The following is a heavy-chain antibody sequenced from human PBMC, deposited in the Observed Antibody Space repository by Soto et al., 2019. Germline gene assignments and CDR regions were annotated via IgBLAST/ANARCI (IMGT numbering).Heavy chain of an antibody. CDR2: ISSSGSTI. Sequence: GGSLRLSCAASGFTFSSYEMNWVRQAPGKGLEWVSYISSSGSTIYYADSVKGRFTISRDNAKNSLYLQMNSLRDEDTAVYYCSRDRRYCSSTSCSRNWFDPWGQGTMVTVSS. CDR3: SRDRRYCSSTSCSRNWFDP. D-gene: IGHD2-2*01. J-gene: IGHJ5*02. V-gene: IGHV3-48*03. CDR1: GFTFSSYE.